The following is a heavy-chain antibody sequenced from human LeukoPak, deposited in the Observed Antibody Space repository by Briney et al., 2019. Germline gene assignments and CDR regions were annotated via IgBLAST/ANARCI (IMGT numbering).Heavy chain of an antibody. D-gene: IGHD2-15*01. V-gene: IGHV3-23*01. Sequence: GGSLRLSCAASGFTFSSYAMSSVRQAPGKGLEWVSANSGSGGSTDYADSVKGRFTISRDNSKNTLYLQMNSLRAEDTAVYYCAKVSRYCSGGSCWYDAFDIWGQGTMVTVSS. CDR1: GFTFSSYA. J-gene: IGHJ3*02. CDR3: AKVSRYCSGGSCWYDAFDI. CDR2: NSGSGGST.